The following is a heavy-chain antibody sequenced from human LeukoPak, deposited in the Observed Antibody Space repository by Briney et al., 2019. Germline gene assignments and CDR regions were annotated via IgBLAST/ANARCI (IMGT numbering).Heavy chain of an antibody. CDR2: ISSSSTYI. D-gene: IGHD3-10*01. J-gene: IGHJ4*02. Sequence: GGSLRLSCAASGFTFSSYNMNWVRQAPGKGLEWVSFISSSSTYIYYADSVKGRFTISRDNSKNTLYLQMNSLRAEDTAVYYCAKRNGSGSFFDYWGQGTLVTVSS. V-gene: IGHV3-21*04. CDR1: GFTFSSYN. CDR3: AKRNGSGSFFDY.